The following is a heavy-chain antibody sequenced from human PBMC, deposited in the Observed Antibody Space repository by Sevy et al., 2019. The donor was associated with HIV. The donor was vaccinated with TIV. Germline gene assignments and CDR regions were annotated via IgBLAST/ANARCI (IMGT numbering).Heavy chain of an antibody. CDR1: GFTFSSYW. CDR3: ARDAVRGVTNRRLRVTWFDP. Sequence: GGSLRLSCAASGFTFSSYWMSWVRQAPGKGLEWVANIKQDGSEKYYVDSVKGRFTISRDNVKNSLYLQMNSLRAEVTAVSDWARDAVRGVTNRRLRVTWFDPWGQGTLVTVSS. J-gene: IGHJ5*02. D-gene: IGHD3-10*01. CDR2: IKQDGSEK. V-gene: IGHV3-7*01.